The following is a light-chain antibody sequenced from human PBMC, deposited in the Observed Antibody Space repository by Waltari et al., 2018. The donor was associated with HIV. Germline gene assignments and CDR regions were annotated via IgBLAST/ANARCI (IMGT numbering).Light chain of an antibody. V-gene: IGLV2-23*02. CDR2: EVS. CDR3: CSYAGSSTYV. J-gene: IGLJ1*01. CDR1: SSDVGSYNL. Sequence: QSALTQPDSVSGSPGQSITISCTGTSSDVGSYNLVSWYQQHPGKAPKLMIYEVSKRPSVVSNRFSGSKSGNTASLTIAGLQAEDEADYYCCSYAGSSTYVFGTGTKVTVL.